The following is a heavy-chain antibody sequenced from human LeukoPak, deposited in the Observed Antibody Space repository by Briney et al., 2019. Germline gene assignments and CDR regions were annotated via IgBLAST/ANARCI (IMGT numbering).Heavy chain of an antibody. Sequence: ASVKVSCKASGYTFTSYDINWVRQATGQGLEWMGWMNPNSGNTGYAQKFQGRVTMTRNTSISTAYMELSSLRSEDTAVYYCARGYRIAAAGKLSYGMDVWGQGTTVTVSS. J-gene: IGHJ6*02. CDR3: ARGYRIAAAGKLSYGMDV. D-gene: IGHD6-13*01. CDR1: GYTFTSYD. V-gene: IGHV1-8*01. CDR2: MNPNSGNT.